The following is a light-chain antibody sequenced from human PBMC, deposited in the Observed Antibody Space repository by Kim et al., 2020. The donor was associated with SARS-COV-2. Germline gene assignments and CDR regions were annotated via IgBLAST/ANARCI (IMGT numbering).Light chain of an antibody. V-gene: IGLV2-8*01. CDR1: SSDVGGYND. CDR2: EVS. J-gene: IGLJ3*02. CDR3: SSYAGSNNLV. Sequence: GQSVTISCTGTSSDVGGYNDVSWYQQHPGKAPKLMIYEVSWRPSGVPDRFSGSKSGNTASLTVSVLQAEDEADYYCSSYAGSNNLVFGGGTQLTVL.